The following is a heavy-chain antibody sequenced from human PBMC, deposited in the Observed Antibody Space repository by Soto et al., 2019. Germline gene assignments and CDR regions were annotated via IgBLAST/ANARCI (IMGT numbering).Heavy chain of an antibody. Sequence: QVQLVQSGAEVKKPGSSVKVACKASGGTFSSYTISCVRQAPGQGLEWVGRISPILGRANYAHKFQGRVTITADKTKSTDYRELSRLGAEDTAVYYCARVLVPPRTREGYYYMDVWGQGTPVTVSS. J-gene: IGHJ6*03. V-gene: IGHV1-69*08. D-gene: IGHD1-7*01. CDR1: GGTFSSYT. CDR2: ISPILGRA. CDR3: ARVLVPPRTREGYYYMDV.